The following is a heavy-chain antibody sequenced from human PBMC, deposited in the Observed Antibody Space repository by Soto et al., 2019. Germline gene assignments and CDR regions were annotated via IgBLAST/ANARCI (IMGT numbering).Heavy chain of an antibody. Sequence: GGSLTLSCAASGFSFSNYWMHWFRQPPEKGLMGLSRIRGDGTGAAYAESVKGRFTTSRDNAKNTGYLQIHSLRDEDTALYYCVRGRGAYRDYWGQGALVTVSS. CDR3: VRGRGAYRDY. CDR1: GFSFSNYW. V-gene: IGHV3-74*01. J-gene: IGHJ4*02. CDR2: IRGDGTGA. D-gene: IGHD1-26*01.